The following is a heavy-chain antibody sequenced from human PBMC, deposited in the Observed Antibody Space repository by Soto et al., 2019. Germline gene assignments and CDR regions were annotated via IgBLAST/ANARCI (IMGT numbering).Heavy chain of an antibody. CDR1: GGSISSSSYY. D-gene: IGHD4-17*01. CDR3: ARRSVTTDY. CDR2: IYYSGST. V-gene: IGHV4-39*01. Sequence: PSETLSLTCTVFGGSISSSSYYWVWIRQPPGKGLEWIGSIYYSGSTYYNPSLKSRVTISVDTSKNQFSLKLSSVTAADTAVYYCARRSVTTDYWGQGTLVTVPS. J-gene: IGHJ4*02.